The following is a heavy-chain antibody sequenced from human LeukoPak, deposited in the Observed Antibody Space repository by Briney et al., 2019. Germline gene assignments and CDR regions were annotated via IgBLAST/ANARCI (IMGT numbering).Heavy chain of an antibody. CDR3: ARDPNYYDSSGYLDAFDI. Sequence: PSETLSLTCTVSGGSISSSSYYWGWIRQPPGKGLEWIGSIYYSGSTYYNPSLKSRVTISVDTSKNQFSLKLSSVTAADTAVYYCARDPNYYDSSGYLDAFDIWGQGTMVTVSS. D-gene: IGHD3-22*01. CDR2: IYYSGST. CDR1: GGSISSSSYY. V-gene: IGHV4-39*07. J-gene: IGHJ3*02.